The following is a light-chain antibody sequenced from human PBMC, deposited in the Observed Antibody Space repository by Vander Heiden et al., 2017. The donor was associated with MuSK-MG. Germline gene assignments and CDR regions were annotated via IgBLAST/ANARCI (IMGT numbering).Light chain of an antibody. Sequence: QSVLTQPPSVSGTPGQRVTISCSGSSSNIGSNHVYWYQQLPGTAPKLLVYSSTQRPSGVPDRFSGSKSGTSASVAISGLGAEDEADYFCATWDDSRSGLIFGGGTKLTVL. CDR2: SST. J-gene: IGLJ2*01. V-gene: IGLV1-47*02. CDR3: ATWDDSRSGLI. CDR1: SSNIGSNH.